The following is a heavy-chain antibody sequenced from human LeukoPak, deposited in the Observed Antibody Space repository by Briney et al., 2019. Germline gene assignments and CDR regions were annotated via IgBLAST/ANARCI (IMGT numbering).Heavy chain of an antibody. CDR2: ISGSGGST. J-gene: IGHJ6*02. CDR3: AKDYDYVWGSYHYYGMDV. Sequence: PGGSLRLSCAGSGFTFSSYAMSWVRQAPGKGLEWVSAISGSGGSTYYADSVKGRFTISRDNSKNTLYLQMNSLRAEDTAVYYCAKDYDYVWGSYHYYGMDVWGQGTTVTVS. V-gene: IGHV3-23*01. D-gene: IGHD3-16*02. CDR1: GFTFSSYA.